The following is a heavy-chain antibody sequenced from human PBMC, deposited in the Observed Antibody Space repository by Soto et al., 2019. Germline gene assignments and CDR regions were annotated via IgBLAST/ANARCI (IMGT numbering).Heavy chain of an antibody. J-gene: IGHJ4*02. CDR1: GFTFSTYA. Sequence: QVQLVESGGGVVQPGRSLRLSCVASGFTFSTYAMHWVRQAPGKGLEWVAVISYDGTNKYYADSVKGRFTISRDNSKNTLYLQVNSLRAEDTAVCHCARDGGSYWGQGTPVIVSS. V-gene: IGHV3-30*04. CDR3: ARDGGSY. D-gene: IGHD3-16*01. CDR2: ISYDGTNK.